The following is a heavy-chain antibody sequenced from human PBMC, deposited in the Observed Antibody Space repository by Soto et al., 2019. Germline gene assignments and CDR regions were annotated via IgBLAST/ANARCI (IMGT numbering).Heavy chain of an antibody. V-gene: IGHV3-33*01. CDR3: AIYGAYGENRALWFDL. CDR1: GFSFNSYG. CDR2: VYYDGSNK. J-gene: IGHJ2*01. Sequence: QVQLVESGGGVVQPGTSLRLSCAASGFSFNSYGMHWVLQAPGKGLEWVAIVYYDGSNKYYADSVKGRFTISRDNSKNMVYMPMDSRRAEDTAVFYCAIYGAYGENRALWFDLWGRGTLVTVSS. D-gene: IGHD2-21*01.